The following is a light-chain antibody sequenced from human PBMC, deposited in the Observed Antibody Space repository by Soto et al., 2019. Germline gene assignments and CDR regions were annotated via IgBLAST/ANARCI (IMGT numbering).Light chain of an antibody. J-gene: IGKJ4*01. Sequence: EVVLTQSPGTLSLSPGERATLSCRASQSVSSNYLVWYQQKPGQAPRLLVFDASNRATGIPDRFSGSGSGTDFTLTISRLEPEDFAVYYCQQYGSSPLTFGGGTKVESK. V-gene: IGKV3-20*01. CDR2: DAS. CDR3: QQYGSSPLT. CDR1: QSVSSNY.